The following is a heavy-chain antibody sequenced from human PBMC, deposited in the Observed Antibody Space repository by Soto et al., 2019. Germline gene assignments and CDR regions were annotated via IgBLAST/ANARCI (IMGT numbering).Heavy chain of an antibody. V-gene: IGHV3-23*01. Sequence: EVQLLESGGGLVQPGGSLRLSCAASGFSFSNQAMSWVRQAPGKGLEWVSAISGSGGNTYYADSVKGRFSISRDNSKNTVYLQMNSLRVEDTAVYYCAKTGGAAPEFDPWGQGTLVTVSS. D-gene: IGHD6-13*01. CDR3: AKTGGAAPEFDP. J-gene: IGHJ5*02. CDR1: GFSFSNQA. CDR2: ISGSGGNT.